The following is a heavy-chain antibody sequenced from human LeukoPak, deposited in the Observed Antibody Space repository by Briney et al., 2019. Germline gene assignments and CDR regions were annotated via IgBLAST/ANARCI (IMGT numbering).Heavy chain of an antibody. J-gene: IGHJ3*02. V-gene: IGHV3-48*03. CDR1: GFTFSSYE. CDR3: ARDGKWFGESHAFDI. D-gene: IGHD3-10*01. Sequence: GGSLRLSCAASGFTFSSYEMNWVRQAPGRGLEWVSYISSSGSTIYYADSVKGRFTISRDNAKNSLYLQKNSLRAEDTAVYYCARDGKWFGESHAFDIWGQGTMATVSS. CDR2: ISSSGSTI.